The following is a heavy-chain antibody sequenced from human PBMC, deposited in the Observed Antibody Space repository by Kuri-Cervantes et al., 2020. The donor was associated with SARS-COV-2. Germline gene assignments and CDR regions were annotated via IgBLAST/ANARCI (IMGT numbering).Heavy chain of an antibody. D-gene: IGHD4-17*01. CDR2: ISSSSSYI. J-gene: IGHJ3*02. CDR3: ASDQTGDSAVGAAFDI. CDR1: GFTFSDYY. Sequence: GESLKISCAASGFTFSDYYMNWVRQAPGKGLEWVSSISSSSSYIYYADSVKGRFTISRDNAKNSLYLQMNSLRAEDTAVYYCASDQTGDSAVGAAFDIWGQGTMVTVSS. V-gene: IGHV3-21*01.